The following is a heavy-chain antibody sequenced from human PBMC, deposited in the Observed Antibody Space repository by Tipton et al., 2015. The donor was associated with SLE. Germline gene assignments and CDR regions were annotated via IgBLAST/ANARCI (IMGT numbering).Heavy chain of an antibody. CDR3: ARDRGSSWFFFDY. D-gene: IGHD6-13*01. J-gene: IGHJ4*02. CDR2: ISYDGSNK. Sequence: LVQSGGGVVQPGRSLRLSCAASGFTFSSYAMHWVRQAPGKGLEWVAVISYDGSNKYYADSVKGRFTISRDNSKNMLYLQMNSLRAEDTAVYYCARDRGSSWFFFDYWGQGTLVTVSS. V-gene: IGHV3-30*04. CDR1: GFTFSSYA.